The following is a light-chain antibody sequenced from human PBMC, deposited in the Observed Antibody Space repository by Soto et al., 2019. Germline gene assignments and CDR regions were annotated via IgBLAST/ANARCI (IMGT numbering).Light chain of an antibody. CDR3: CSYAGSRWV. CDR2: EVI. J-gene: IGLJ3*02. Sequence: QSVLTQPASVSGSPGQSITISCSGSSSDIGIYNLVSWYQQHPGKAPKLVIYEVIKRPSGVSDRFSGSKSGNAASLTISGLQSEDEADYYCCSYAGSRWVFCGGTKLTVL. V-gene: IGLV2-23*02. CDR1: SSDIGIYNL.